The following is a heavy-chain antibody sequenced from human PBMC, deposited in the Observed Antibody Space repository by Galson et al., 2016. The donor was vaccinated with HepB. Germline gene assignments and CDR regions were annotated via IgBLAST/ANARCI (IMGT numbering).Heavy chain of an antibody. V-gene: IGHV3-13*01. CDR1: GFTFSIHD. Sequence: SLRLSCAASGFTFSIHDMHWVRQVTGKGLEWVSAIETAGDTYYPDSVKGRFTISRENAKNSLYLQMNDLRAGDTAVYYCAGGKSLLTMPWNYGLDVWGKGTAVTVSS. J-gene: IGHJ6*04. D-gene: IGHD3-16*01. CDR3: AGGKSLLTMPWNYGLDV. CDR2: IETAGDT.